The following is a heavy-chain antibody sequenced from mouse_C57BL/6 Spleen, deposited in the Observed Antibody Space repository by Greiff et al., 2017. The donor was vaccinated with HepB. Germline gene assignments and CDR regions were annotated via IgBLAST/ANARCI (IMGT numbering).Heavy chain of an antibody. J-gene: IGHJ1*03. Sequence: QVQLQQPGAELVKPGASVKLSCKASGYTFTSYWMQWVKQRPGQGLEWIGEIDPSDSYTNYNQKFKGKATLTVDTSSSTAYMQLSSLTSEDSAVYYCARGYYSNGAWYFDVWGTGTTATVSS. D-gene: IGHD2-5*01. CDR1: GYTFTSYW. CDR2: IDPSDSYT. V-gene: IGHV1-50*01. CDR3: ARGYYSNGAWYFDV.